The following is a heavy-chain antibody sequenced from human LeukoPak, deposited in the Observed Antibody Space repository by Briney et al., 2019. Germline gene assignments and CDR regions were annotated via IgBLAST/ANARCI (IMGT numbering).Heavy chain of an antibody. CDR1: GYTFTSYY. D-gene: IGHD1-26*01. V-gene: IGHV1-46*03. J-gene: IGHJ4*01. CDR3: ARNRLAIVGGPYYFDY. CDR2: INPSGGST. Sequence: ASVKVSCKASGYTFTSYYMHWVRQAPGQGLEWMGIINPSGGSTSYAQKFQGRVTMTRDTSTSTVYMELSSLRSEDTAVYYCARNRLAIVGGPYYFDYWGQGTLGTVSS.